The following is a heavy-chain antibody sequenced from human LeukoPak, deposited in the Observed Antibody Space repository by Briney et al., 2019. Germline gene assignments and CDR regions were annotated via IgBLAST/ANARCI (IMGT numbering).Heavy chain of an antibody. CDR3: ARAVDSSGFSSFQY. CDR1: GGSFSGYY. J-gene: IGHJ1*01. V-gene: IGHV4-34*01. Sequence: SETLSLTCAVSGGSFSGYYWSWIRQHPGKGLEWIGEINHSGSTNYNPSLKSRVTISVDTSKNQFSLKLSSVTAADTAVYYCARAVDSSGFSSFQYWGQGTLVTVSS. D-gene: IGHD3-22*01. CDR2: INHSGST.